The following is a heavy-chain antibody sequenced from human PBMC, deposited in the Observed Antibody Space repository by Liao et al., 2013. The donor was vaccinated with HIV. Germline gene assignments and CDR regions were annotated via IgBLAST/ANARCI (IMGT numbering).Heavy chain of an antibody. Sequence: QVQLQESGPGLVKPSETLSLTCTVSGGSISSSSFYWGWIRQSPGKGLEWIGYIYYSGSTNYNPSLKSRVTISVDTSKNQFSLKLSSVTAADTAVYYCARSFVYYEGDAFDIWGQGTMVTVSS. V-gene: IGHV4-61*01. CDR1: GGSISSSSFY. D-gene: IGHD3-22*01. J-gene: IGHJ3*02. CDR3: ARSFVYYEGDAFDI. CDR2: IYYSGST.